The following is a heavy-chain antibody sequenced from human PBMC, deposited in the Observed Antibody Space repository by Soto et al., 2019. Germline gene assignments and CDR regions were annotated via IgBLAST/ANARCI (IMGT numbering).Heavy chain of an antibody. Sequence: PGGSQRLSCAASWVTFSSYVSQWVRQAPGKGLLWVCRIKSDGSSTHYADFVKGRFTISRDNAKNTLYLQMNSLRVEDTALYYCARDRPDLISDYHPMFDQWGQGTLVTVSS. CDR3: ARDRPDLISDYHPMFDQ. CDR1: WVTFSSYV. J-gene: IGHJ4*02. CDR2: IKSDGSST. V-gene: IGHV3-74*01. D-gene: IGHD2-2*01.